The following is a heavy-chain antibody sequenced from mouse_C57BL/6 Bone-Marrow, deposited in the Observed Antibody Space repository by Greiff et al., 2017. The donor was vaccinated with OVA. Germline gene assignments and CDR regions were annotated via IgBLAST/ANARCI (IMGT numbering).Heavy chain of an antibody. CDR2: ISSGSSTI. Sequence: EVKVEESGGGLVKPGGSLKLSCAASGFTFSDYGMHWVRQAPEKGLEWVAYISSGSSTIYYADTVKGRFTISRDNAKNTLFLQMTSLRSEDTAMYYCARRTVLDYWGQGTTLTVSS. J-gene: IGHJ2*01. CDR1: GFTFSDYG. D-gene: IGHD4-1*01. CDR3: ARRTVLDY. V-gene: IGHV5-17*01.